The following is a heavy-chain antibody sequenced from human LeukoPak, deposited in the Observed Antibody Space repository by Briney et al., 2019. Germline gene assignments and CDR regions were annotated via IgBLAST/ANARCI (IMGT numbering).Heavy chain of an antibody. D-gene: IGHD3-22*01. CDR2: IRYDGSNK. CDR1: GFTFSGYG. V-gene: IGHV3-30*02. J-gene: IGHJ3*02. Sequence: GGSLRLSCAASGFTFSGYGMHWVRQAPGKGLEWVAFIRYDGSNKYYADSVKGRFTISRDNAKNSLYLQMNSLRAEDTVVYYCARDWAYDSSGYLLDDAFDIWGQGTMVTVSS. CDR3: ARDWAYDSSGYLLDDAFDI.